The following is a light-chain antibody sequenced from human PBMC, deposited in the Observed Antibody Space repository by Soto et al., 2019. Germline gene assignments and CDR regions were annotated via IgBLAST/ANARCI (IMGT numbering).Light chain of an antibody. CDR2: DVS. J-gene: IGLJ7*01. CDR3: SSYSICTTLRV. CDR1: SSDVGGYDY. V-gene: IGLV2-14*01. Sequence: QSALTQPASVSGSPGQSITISCTGTSSDVGGYDYVSWYQQHPGKAPKLMIYDVSNRPSGVSNRFSGSKSGNTASLTISGLQTEDVADYYCSSYSICTTLRVFGGGTELTVL.